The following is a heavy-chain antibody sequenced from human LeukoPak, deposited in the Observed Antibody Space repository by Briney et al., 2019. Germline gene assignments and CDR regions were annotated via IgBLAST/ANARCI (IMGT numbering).Heavy chain of an antibody. J-gene: IGHJ4*02. V-gene: IGHV3-7*04. CDR3: ARGYSRFDY. Sequence: PGRSLRLSCAAYGFTFSNYWMSWVRQAPGKGLEWVANIKQDGSEKYYVDSVKGRFTISRDNAKNSLYVQMSSLRAEDTAVYYCARGYSRFDYWGQGTLVTVSS. CDR2: IKQDGSEK. D-gene: IGHD4-11*01. CDR1: GFTFSNYW.